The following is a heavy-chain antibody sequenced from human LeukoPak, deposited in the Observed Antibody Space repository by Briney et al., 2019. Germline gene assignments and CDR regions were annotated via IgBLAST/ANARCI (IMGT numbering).Heavy chain of an antibody. J-gene: IGHJ6*04. Sequence: SVKVSCKASGGTFSSYAVSWVRQAPGQGLEWMGGIIPIFGTANYAQKFQGRVTITADESTSTAYMELSSLRSEDTAVYYCARSIVVVVAVGAYYYYGMDVWGKGTTVTVSS. V-gene: IGHV1-69*01. CDR2: IIPIFGTA. CDR3: ARSIVVVVAVGAYYYYGMDV. D-gene: IGHD2-15*01. CDR1: GGTFSSYA.